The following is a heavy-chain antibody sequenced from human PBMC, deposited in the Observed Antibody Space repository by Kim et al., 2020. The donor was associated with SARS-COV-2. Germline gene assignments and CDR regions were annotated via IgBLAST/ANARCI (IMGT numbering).Heavy chain of an antibody. CDR2: INQDGSKK. CDR1: GFTFSRFW. V-gene: IGHV3-7*03. J-gene: IGHJ5*02. CDR3: ARDALEMVRGVVNWFDP. Sequence: GGSLRLSCAASGFTFSRFWMSWVRQTPGKGLEWVANINQDGSKKYYMDSVKGRITISRDNAKNSLDLQMNNLRTEDTAVYYCARDALEMVRGVVNWFDPWGQGTLVTVSA. D-gene: IGHD3-10*01.